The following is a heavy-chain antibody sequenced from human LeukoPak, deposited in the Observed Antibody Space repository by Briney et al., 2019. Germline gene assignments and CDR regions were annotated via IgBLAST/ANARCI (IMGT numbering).Heavy chain of an antibody. V-gene: IGHV1-2*02. D-gene: IGHD2-2*01. CDR3: ARGRGTTSSNFDY. CDR1: GYTFTGYY. J-gene: IGHJ4*02. Sequence: EASVKVSCKASGYTFTGYYMHWVRQAPGQGLQWMGWISPNNGGTNYAQKFQGRVTMTRDTSISTAYMELSRLTSDDTAVYYCARGRGTTSSNFDYWGQGTLVTVSS. CDR2: ISPNNGGT.